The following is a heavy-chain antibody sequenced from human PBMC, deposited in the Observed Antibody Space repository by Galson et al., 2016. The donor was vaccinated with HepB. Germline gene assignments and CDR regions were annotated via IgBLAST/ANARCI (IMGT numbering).Heavy chain of an antibody. CDR1: GDSISSGTYF. D-gene: IGHD3-10*01. CDR3: TRSMWFVTYYFDY. V-gene: IGHV2-70*12. J-gene: IGHJ4*02. Sequence: TLSLTCTVSGDSISSGTYFWGWIRQPPGKALEWLALIDWTDIKYYNISLRTRLTISKATSTNQVVLTMTNVDPADTATYYCTRSMWFVTYYFDYWGRGTLVTVSS. CDR2: IDWTDIK.